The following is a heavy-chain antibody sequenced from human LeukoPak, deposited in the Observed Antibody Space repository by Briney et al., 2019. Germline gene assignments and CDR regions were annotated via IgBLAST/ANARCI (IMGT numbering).Heavy chain of an antibody. CDR3: ASGDVFNY. V-gene: IGHV3-7*01. CDR1: GFTFSSSW. J-gene: IGHJ4*02. Sequence: GGSLRLSCADSGFTFSSSWMTWVRQAPGKGLEWLANINQDGSVKHDVDSMKGRFTISRDNAKTSLFLQMNSLSAEDTAVYFCASGDVFNYWGQGTLVTVSS. CDR2: INQDGSVK. D-gene: IGHD4-17*01.